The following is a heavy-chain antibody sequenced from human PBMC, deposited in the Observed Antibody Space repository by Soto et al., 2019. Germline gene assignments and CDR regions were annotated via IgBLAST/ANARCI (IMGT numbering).Heavy chain of an antibody. Sequence: SETLSLTCTVSGGSISSSSYYWGWIRQPPGKGLEWIGSIYYSGSTYYNPSLKSRVTISVDTSKNQFSLKLSSVTAADTAVYYCARGRFTMVRGERLDPWGQGTLVTVSS. CDR2: IYYSGST. D-gene: IGHD3-10*01. V-gene: IGHV4-39*01. CDR1: GGSISSSSYY. CDR3: ARGRFTMVRGERLDP. J-gene: IGHJ5*02.